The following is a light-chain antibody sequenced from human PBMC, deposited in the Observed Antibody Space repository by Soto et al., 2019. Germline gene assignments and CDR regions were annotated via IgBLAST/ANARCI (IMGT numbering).Light chain of an antibody. Sequence: EIVMTQSPATLSVSPGERATLSRRASQSVSSNLAWYQQKPGQAPRLRIYGASTRATGIPARFSGSGSGTEFTLTISSLQSEDFAVYYCQQYNNWRLTFGPGTKVDSK. J-gene: IGKJ3*01. CDR2: GAS. V-gene: IGKV3-15*01. CDR1: QSVSSN. CDR3: QQYNNWRLT.